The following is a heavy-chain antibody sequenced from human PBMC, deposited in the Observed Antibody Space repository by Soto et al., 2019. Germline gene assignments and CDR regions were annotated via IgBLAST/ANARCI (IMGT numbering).Heavy chain of an antibody. CDR2: IIPILGIA. CDR1: GGTFSSYT. D-gene: IGHD6-13*01. V-gene: IGHV1-69*02. Sequence: SVKVSCKASGGTFSSYTISWVRQAPGQGLEWMGRIIPILGIANYAQKFQGRVTITADKSTSTAYMELSSLRSEDTAVYYCVEQQLVRNENWFDPWGQGTLVTVSS. J-gene: IGHJ5*02. CDR3: VEQQLVRNENWFDP.